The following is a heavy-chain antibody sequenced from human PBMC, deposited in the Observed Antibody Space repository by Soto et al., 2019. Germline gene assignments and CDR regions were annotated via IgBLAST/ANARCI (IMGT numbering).Heavy chain of an antibody. D-gene: IGHD4-17*01. J-gene: IGHJ4*02. Sequence: GGSLRLSCAASGFTFSSYSMNWVRQAPGKGLEWVSYISSSSSTIYYADSVKGRFTISRDNAKNSLYLQMNSLRAEDTAVYYCARASGWGPYGDYVGHWGQGTLVTVSS. CDR1: GFTFSSYS. CDR3: ARASGWGPYGDYVGH. CDR2: ISSSSSTI. V-gene: IGHV3-48*01.